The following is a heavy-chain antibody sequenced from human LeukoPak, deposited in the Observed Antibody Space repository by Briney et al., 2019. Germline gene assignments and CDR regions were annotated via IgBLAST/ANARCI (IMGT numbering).Heavy chain of an antibody. D-gene: IGHD6-19*01. CDR2: SGST. V-gene: IGHV4-38-2*02. J-gene: IGHJ4*02. CDR3: ARHTSGWYPFDY. Sequence: PSETLSLTCTVSGYSISSGYYWGWIRQPPGKGLEWIGSGSTYYNPSLKSRVTISLDTSKNQFSLKLSSVTAADAAVYYCARHTSGWYPFDYWGQGTLVTVSS. CDR1: GYSISSGYY.